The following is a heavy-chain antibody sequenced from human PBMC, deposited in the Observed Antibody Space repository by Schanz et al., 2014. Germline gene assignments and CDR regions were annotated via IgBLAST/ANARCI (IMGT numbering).Heavy chain of an antibody. D-gene: IGHD3-9*01. CDR2: ISNSGTTI. CDR3: AYYDVLTGFDY. V-gene: IGHV3-11*01. CDR1: GFTFSDYY. Sequence: VQVVESGGDLVQPGGSLRLSCAASGFTFSDYYMSWIRQAPGKGLEWVSYISNSGTTIYYADSVKGRFTISRDNAKNTLYLQINNLRAEDTAVYYCAYYDVLTGFDYWGQGTQVTVSS. J-gene: IGHJ4*02.